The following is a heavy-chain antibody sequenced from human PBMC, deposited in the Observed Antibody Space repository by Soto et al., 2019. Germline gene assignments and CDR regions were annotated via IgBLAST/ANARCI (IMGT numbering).Heavy chain of an antibody. Sequence: GGSLRLSCAASGFTFSNYAMTSVRQAPGKGLEWVSAISSGGTYTDYADSVKGRFTLSRDNSKSMVYLQMNSLRDEDTAFYHCXKESSGYYYRCYNYFEYWGQETLVTASS. CDR2: ISSGGTYT. CDR3: XKESSGYYYRCYNYFEY. V-gene: IGHV3-23*01. D-gene: IGHD5-18*01. CDR1: GFTFSNYA. J-gene: IGHJ4*01.